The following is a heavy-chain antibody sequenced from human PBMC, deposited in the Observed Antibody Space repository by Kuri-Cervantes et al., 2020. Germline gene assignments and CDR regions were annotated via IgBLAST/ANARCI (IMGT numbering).Heavy chain of an antibody. Sequence: ASVKVSCKASGYTFTGYYMRWVRQAPGQGLEWMGWINPNSGGTNYAQKFQGRVTITADESTSTAYMELSSLRSEDTAVYYCAREVDCGGDCFHLYNWFDPWGQGTLVTVSS. CDR1: GYTFTGYY. J-gene: IGHJ5*02. CDR2: INPNSGGT. D-gene: IGHD2-21*02. V-gene: IGHV1-2*02. CDR3: AREVDCGGDCFHLYNWFDP.